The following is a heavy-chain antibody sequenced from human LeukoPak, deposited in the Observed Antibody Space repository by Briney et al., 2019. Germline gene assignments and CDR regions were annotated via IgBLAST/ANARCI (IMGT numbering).Heavy chain of an antibody. D-gene: IGHD1-26*01. J-gene: IGHJ4*02. V-gene: IGHV3-21*01. CDR3: AMEGYSGNYPAY. CDR1: GFTFSTYS. CDR2: ISSSSSYI. Sequence: PGGSLRLSCAASGFTFSTYSMNWVRQAPGKGLEWVSSISSSSSYIYYADSVKGRFTISRDNAKNSLYLQMNSLRAEDTAVYYCAMEGYSGNYPAYWGQGTLVTVSS.